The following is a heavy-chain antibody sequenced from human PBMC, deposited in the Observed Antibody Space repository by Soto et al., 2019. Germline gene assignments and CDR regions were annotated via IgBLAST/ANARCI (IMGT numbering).Heavy chain of an antibody. V-gene: IGHV3-11*06. CDR1: KFTFSDYF. CDR2: STSTTGYT. CDR3: TRGSLAPTSSDQDRFDM. D-gene: IGHD2-2*01. Sequence: GGSLRLSCVASKFTFSDYFTQWIRQSPGKGLEWVAKSTSTTGYTVYANSVRGLFIVSRDNARSSVYLQMSRPSVEGTAVYYCTRGSLAPTSSDQDRFDMWGQGTMVTVSS. J-gene: IGHJ3*02.